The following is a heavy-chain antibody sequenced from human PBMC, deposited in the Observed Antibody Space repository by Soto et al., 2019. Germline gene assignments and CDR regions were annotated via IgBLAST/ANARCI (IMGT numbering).Heavy chain of an antibody. CDR2: IVVGSGNT. Sequence: QMQLVQSGPEVKKPGTSVKVSCKASGFTFTSSAVQWVRQARGQRLEWIGWIVVGSGNTNYAQKFQERVTITRDMSTSTAYMELSSLRSEDTAVYYCAADSNYYGSGSYYKEDYWGQGTLVTVSS. CDR1: GFTFTSSA. D-gene: IGHD3-10*01. V-gene: IGHV1-58*01. J-gene: IGHJ4*02. CDR3: AADSNYYGSGSYYKEDY.